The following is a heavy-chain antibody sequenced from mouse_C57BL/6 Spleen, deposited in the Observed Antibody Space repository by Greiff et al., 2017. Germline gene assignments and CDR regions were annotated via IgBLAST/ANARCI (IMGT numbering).Heavy chain of an antibody. V-gene: IGHV1-22*01. D-gene: IGHD1-1*01. Sequence: VQLQQSGPELVKPGASVKMSCKASGYTFTDYNMHWVKQSHGKSLEWIGYINTNNGGTSYNQKFKGKATLTVNKSSSTAYMELRSLTSEDSAVYYFSRFYYGSSSLDYWGQGTSLTVSS. CDR3: SRFYYGSSSLDY. J-gene: IGHJ2*02. CDR2: INTNNGGT. CDR1: GYTFTDYN.